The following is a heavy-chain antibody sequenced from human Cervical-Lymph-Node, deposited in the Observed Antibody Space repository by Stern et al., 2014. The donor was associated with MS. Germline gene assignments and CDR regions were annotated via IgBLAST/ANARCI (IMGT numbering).Heavy chain of an antibody. Sequence: VHLVESGPGLVKPSETLSLTCTVSGASISSYYWNWIRQPPGKGLEWIGYIYYTGTTNYNPSLKGRVAISLDTSKNQFSPILRSVSAADTAVYYCARKSLSMDHYFDSWGQGTLVTVSS. CDR2: IYYTGTT. CDR1: GASISSYY. D-gene: IGHD2-2*03. J-gene: IGHJ4*02. V-gene: IGHV4-59*01. CDR3: ARKSLSMDHYFDS.